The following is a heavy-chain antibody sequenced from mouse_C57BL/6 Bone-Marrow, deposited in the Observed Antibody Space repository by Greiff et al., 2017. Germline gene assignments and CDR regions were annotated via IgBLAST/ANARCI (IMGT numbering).Heavy chain of an antibody. CDR1: GYTFTSYW. Sequence: QVQLQQPGAELVRPGSSVKLSCKASGYTFTSYWMDWVKQRPGQGLEWIGNIYPSDSETHYNQKFKDKATLTVDKSSSTAYMQLSSLTSEDSAVXYCARGCPMITTVVAPYAMDYWGQGTSGTVSS. J-gene: IGHJ4*01. CDR3: ARGCPMITTVVAPYAMDY. CDR2: IYPSDSET. D-gene: IGHD1-1*01. V-gene: IGHV1-61*01.